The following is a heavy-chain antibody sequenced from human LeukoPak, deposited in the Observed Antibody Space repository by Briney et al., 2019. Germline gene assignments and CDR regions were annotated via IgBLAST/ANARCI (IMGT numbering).Heavy chain of an antibody. CDR1: GGSFSGYY. Sequence: SETLSLTCAVYGGSFSGYYWSWIRQPPGKGLEWIGEINHSGSTNYNPSLKSRVTISVDTSKNQFSLKLSSVTAADTAVYYCARGMFRFLEWSNFDYWGRGTLVTVSS. CDR2: INHSGST. CDR3: ARGMFRFLEWSNFDY. J-gene: IGHJ4*02. D-gene: IGHD3-3*01. V-gene: IGHV4-34*01.